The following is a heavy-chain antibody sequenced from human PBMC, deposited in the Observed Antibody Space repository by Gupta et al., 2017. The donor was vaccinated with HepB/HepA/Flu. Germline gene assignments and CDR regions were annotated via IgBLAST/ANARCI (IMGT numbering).Heavy chain of an antibody. V-gene: IGHV1-69*01. CDR3: ARVLTGYCSGGSCYSGFDY. CDR1: GGTFLSYA. Sequence: QVQPVQSGAEVKKPGSSVKVSCKASGGTFLSYAITWVRQAPGQGLEWMGGIIPIFGTPNYAQKFQGRVTITADEATSTAYMELSSLRSDDTAVYYCARVLTGYCSGGSCYSGFDYWGQGTLVTVSS. D-gene: IGHD2-15*01. J-gene: IGHJ4*02. CDR2: IIPIFGTP.